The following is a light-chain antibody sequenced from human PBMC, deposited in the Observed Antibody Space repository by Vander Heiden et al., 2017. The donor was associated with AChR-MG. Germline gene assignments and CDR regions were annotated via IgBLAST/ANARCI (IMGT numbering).Light chain of an antibody. CDR2: EVS. CDR3: CSYAGSSTEV. Sequence: QSVLTQPASASGSPGQSITISCPGTGSDVGSYTLVSWYQQHPGKAPKLMIYEVSKRASGVSNRFSGSKSGNTASLTISGLQAEDEADYYCCSYAGSSTEVFGGGTKLTVL. V-gene: IGLV2-23*02. CDR1: GSDVGSYTL. J-gene: IGLJ2*01.